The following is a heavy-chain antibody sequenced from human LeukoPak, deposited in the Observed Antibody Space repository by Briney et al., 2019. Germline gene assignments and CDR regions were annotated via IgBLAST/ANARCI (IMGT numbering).Heavy chain of an antibody. CDR3: ARAQYYYDSSGYLDY. CDR1: GYTFTSYD. J-gene: IGHJ4*02. Sequence: ASVKVSCKASGYTFTSYDINWVRQATGQGLEWMGGIIPIFGTANYAQKFQGRVTITADESTSTAYMELSSLRSEDTAVYYCARAQYYYDSSGYLDYWGQGTLVTVSS. D-gene: IGHD3-22*01. CDR2: IIPIFGTA. V-gene: IGHV1-69*13.